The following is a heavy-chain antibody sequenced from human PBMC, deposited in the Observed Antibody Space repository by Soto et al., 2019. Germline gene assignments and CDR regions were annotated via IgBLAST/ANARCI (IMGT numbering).Heavy chain of an antibody. CDR2: IYYSGST. CDR3: ARDGEYYYDSSGSRPAFDI. J-gene: IGHJ3*02. Sequence: QVQLQESGPGLVKPSETLSLTCTVSVGSISSYYWSWIRQPPGKGLEWIGYIYYSGSTNYNPSLKSRVTISVDTSKNQFSLKLSSVTAADTAVYYCARDGEYYYDSSGSRPAFDIWGQGTMVTVSS. CDR1: VGSISSYY. V-gene: IGHV4-59*01. D-gene: IGHD3-22*01.